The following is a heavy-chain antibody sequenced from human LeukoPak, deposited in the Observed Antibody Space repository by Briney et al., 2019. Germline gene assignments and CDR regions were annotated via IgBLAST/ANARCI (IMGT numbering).Heavy chain of an antibody. CDR1: GYSISSGYY. D-gene: IGHD3-3*01. CDR3: ARLTSITIFGVVSY. Sequence: SETLSLTCAVSGYSISSGYYWGWIRQPPGKGLEWIGSIYHSGSTYYNPSLESRVTISVDTSKNQFSLKLSSVTAADTAVYYCARLTSITIFGVVSYWGQGTLVTVSS. CDR2: IYHSGST. J-gene: IGHJ4*02. V-gene: IGHV4-38-2*01.